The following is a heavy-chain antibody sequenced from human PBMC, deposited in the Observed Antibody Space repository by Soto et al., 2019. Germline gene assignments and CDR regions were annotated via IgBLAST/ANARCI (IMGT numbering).Heavy chain of an antibody. J-gene: IGHJ4*02. V-gene: IGHV3-23*01. D-gene: IGHD1-26*01. CDR2: ISESGTIT. CDR1: GFTFSSYA. Sequence: EVQLLESGGGLVQPGGSLRLSCAAFGFTFSSYAMTWVRQAPGKGLEWVSAISESGTITYHADSVRGRFTISRDNSKNTLYLQMTSLRAGDTAVYFCARGGRRRGSYPPLDYWGQGTLVTVSS. CDR3: ARGGRRRGSYPPLDY.